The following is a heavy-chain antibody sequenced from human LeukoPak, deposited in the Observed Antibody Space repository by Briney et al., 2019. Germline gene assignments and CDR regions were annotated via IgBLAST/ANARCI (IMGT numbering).Heavy chain of an antibody. Sequence: GGSLRLSCAASGFTFSSYSMNWVRQAPGKGLEWVSYISSSSSTTYYADSVKGRFTISRDNAKNSVYLQMNSLRAEDRAVYYCARGGGSGYANTYFDYWGQGTLVTVSS. D-gene: IGHD5-12*01. CDR1: GFTFSSYS. CDR3: ARGGGSGYANTYFDY. J-gene: IGHJ4*02. CDR2: ISSSSSTT. V-gene: IGHV3-48*01.